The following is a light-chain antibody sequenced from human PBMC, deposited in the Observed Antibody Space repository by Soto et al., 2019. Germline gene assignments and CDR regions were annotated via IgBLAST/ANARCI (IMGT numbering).Light chain of an antibody. J-gene: IGKJ5*01. V-gene: IGKV1-39*01. CDR3: QQSYSSPPT. CDR2: GAS. CDR1: QSVSSY. Sequence: DIEMTQSPSTLSASLGDRVTITCRASQSVSSYLNWYQQKPGQAPKLLIYGASTMASGVPARFSGSGSGTDFTLTISSLQSEDFATYYCQQSYSSPPTFGQGTRLEIK.